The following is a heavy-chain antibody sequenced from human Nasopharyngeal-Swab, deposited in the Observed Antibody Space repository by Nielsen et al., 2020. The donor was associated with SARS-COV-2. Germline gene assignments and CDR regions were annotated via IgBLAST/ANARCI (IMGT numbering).Heavy chain of an antibody. Sequence: SETLSLTCTVSGDSLNSNYYWGWIRHPPGKGLEWIAIIYYTGGTHFNPSLKTRVTISVDTSNDQFFLKLNSVTAADTAVFYCARLELRSRYFEYWGQGTLVTVSS. CDR1: GDSLNSNYY. CDR3: ARLELRSRYFEY. D-gene: IGHD1-7*01. V-gene: IGHV4-39*01. CDR2: IYYTGGT. J-gene: IGHJ4*02.